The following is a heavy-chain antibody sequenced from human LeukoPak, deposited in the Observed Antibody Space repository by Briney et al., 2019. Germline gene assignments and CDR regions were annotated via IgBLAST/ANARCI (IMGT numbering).Heavy chain of an antibody. CDR1: GGSFSGYY. CDR3: ARGARIQLWLSY. J-gene: IGHJ4*02. Sequence: KSSETLSLTCAVYGGSFSGYYWSWIRQPPGEGLEWIGEINHSGSTNYNPSLKSRVTISVDTSKNQFSLKLSSVTAADTAVYYCARGARIQLWLSYWGQGTLVTVSS. CDR2: INHSGST. V-gene: IGHV4-34*01. D-gene: IGHD5-18*01.